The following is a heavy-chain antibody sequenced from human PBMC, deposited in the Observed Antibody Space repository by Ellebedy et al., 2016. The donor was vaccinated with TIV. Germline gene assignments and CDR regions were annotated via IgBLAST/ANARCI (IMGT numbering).Heavy chain of an antibody. CDR3: ASAYYGSGSYNSY. J-gene: IGHJ4*02. CDR2: IIPIFGTA. D-gene: IGHD3-10*01. Sequence: SVKVSXXASGGTFSSYAISWVRQAPGQGLEWMGGIIPIFGTANYAQKFQGRVTITADESTSTAYMELSSLRSDDTAVYYCASAYYGSGSYNSYWGQGTLVTVSS. V-gene: IGHV1-69*13. CDR1: GGTFSSYA.